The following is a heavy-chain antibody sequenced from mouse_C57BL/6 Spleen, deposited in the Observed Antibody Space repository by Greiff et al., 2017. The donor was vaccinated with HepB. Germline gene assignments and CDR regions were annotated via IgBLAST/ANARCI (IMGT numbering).Heavy chain of an antibody. J-gene: IGHJ2*01. CDR2: IYPGDGDT. CDR3: APLYYGNSYFDY. V-gene: IGHV1-82*01. D-gene: IGHD2-1*01. Sequence: VQLVESGPELVKPGASVKISCKASGYAFSSSWMNWVKQRPGKGLEWIGRIYPGDGDTNYNGKFKGKATLTADKSSSTAYMQLSSLTSADSAVYFCAPLYYGNSYFDYWGQGTTLTVSS. CDR1: GYAFSSSW.